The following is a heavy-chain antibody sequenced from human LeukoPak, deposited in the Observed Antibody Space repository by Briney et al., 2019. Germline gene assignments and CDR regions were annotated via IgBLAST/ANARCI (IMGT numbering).Heavy chain of an antibody. CDR1: GFTFSSYA. V-gene: IGHV3-30-3*01. CDR3: ARALSGSYGLDY. D-gene: IGHD1-26*01. J-gene: IGHJ4*02. Sequence: GGSLRLSCAASGFTFSSYAMHWVRQAPGKGLEWVAVISYDGSNKYYADSVKGRFTISRDNSKNTLYLQMNSLRAEDTAVYYCARALSGSYGLDYWGQGTLVTVSS. CDR2: ISYDGSNK.